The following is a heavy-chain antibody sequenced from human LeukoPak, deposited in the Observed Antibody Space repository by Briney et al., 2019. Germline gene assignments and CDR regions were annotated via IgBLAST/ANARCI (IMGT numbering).Heavy chain of an antibody. J-gene: IGHJ5*02. CDR3: ARAGSTGWYGDWFDP. V-gene: IGHV3-53*01. D-gene: IGHD6-19*01. Sequence: GGSLRLSCAASGFTVSSNYMTWVRQAPGKGLEWVSVIYSGGSTYYADSLKGRFTISRDNSKNTLYLQMNSLRGEDTAVYYCARAGSTGWYGDWFDPWGQGTLVTVSS. CDR1: GFTVSSNY. CDR2: IYSGGST.